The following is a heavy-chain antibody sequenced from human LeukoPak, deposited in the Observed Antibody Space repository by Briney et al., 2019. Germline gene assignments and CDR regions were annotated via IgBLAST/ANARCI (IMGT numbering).Heavy chain of an antibody. CDR2: MNPNSGNT. Sequence: VASVKVSCKASGYTLTSYDINWVRQATGQGLEWMGWMNPNSGNTGYAQKFQGRVTITRNTSISTAYMELSSLRSEDTAVYYCARVSPVTTYYYYYMDVWGKGTTVTVSS. J-gene: IGHJ6*03. V-gene: IGHV1-8*03. CDR1: GYTLTSYD. D-gene: IGHD4-17*01. CDR3: ARVSPVTTYYYYYMDV.